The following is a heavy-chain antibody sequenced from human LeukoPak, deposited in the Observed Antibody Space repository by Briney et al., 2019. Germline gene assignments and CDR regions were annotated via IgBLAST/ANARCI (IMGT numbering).Heavy chain of an antibody. D-gene: IGHD5-24*01. CDR1: GFTFSSYW. V-gene: IGHV3-21*01. CDR3: ARDRVGDGFMGKFDY. CDR2: ISSSSSYI. J-gene: IGHJ4*02. Sequence: NPGGSLRLSCAASGFTFSSYWMSWVRQAPGKGLEWVSSISSSSSYIYYADSVKGRFTISRDNAKNSLYLQMNSLRAEDTAVYYCARDRVGDGFMGKFDYWGQGTLVTVSS.